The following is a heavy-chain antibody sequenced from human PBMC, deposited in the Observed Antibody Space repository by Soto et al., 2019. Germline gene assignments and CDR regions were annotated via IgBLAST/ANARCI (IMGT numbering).Heavy chain of an antibody. V-gene: IGHV3-23*01. CDR3: AKDRRAGGNSAFYFDF. D-gene: IGHD3-16*01. CDR1: GFKFSNYA. Sequence: LRLSCAASGFKFSNYAMSWVRQAPGKGLEWVSLISATGSGTYYADSVKGRFTISRDNSHNTLYLQVHSLTAEDTAVYYCAKDRRAGGNSAFYFDFWGQGAQVTVSS. J-gene: IGHJ4*02. CDR2: ISATGSGT.